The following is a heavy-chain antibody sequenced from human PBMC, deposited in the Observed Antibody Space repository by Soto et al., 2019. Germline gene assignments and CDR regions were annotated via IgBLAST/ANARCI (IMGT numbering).Heavy chain of an antibody. CDR1: GGTFSSYT. CDR3: ARGALAYCGGDCYLYNWFDP. CDR2: IIPILGIA. V-gene: IGHV1-69*02. D-gene: IGHD2-21*02. J-gene: IGHJ5*02. Sequence: QVQLVQSGAEVKKPGSSVKVSCKASGGTFSSYTISWVRQAPGQGLEWMGRIIPILGIANYAPKFQGRVTIPADKSTSTAYMELSSLRSEDTAVYYCARGALAYCGGDCYLYNWFDPWGQGTLVTVSS.